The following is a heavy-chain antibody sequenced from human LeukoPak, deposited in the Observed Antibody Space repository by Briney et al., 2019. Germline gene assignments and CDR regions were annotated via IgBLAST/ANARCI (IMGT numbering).Heavy chain of an antibody. V-gene: IGHV3-30-3*01. Sequence: GGSLRLSCAAPGFTFSSYAMHWVRQAPGKGLEWVAVISYDGSNKYYADSVKGRFTISRDNSKNTLYLQMNSLRAEDTAVYYCAREGYYYDSSGYYSSPFDYWGQGTLVTVSS. CDR2: ISYDGSNK. CDR1: GFTFSSYA. D-gene: IGHD3-22*01. CDR3: AREGYYYDSSGYYSSPFDY. J-gene: IGHJ4*02.